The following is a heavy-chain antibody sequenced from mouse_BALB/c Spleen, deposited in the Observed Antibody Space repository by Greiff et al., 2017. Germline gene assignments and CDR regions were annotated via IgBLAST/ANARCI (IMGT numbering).Heavy chain of an antibody. D-gene: IGHD2-4*01. CDR1: GYTFTSYT. CDR2: INPSSGYT. Sequence: VKLQESGAELARPGASVKMSCKASGYTFTSYTMHWVKQRPGQGLEWIGYINPSSGYTNYNQKFKDKATLTADKSSSTAYMQLSSLTSEDSAVYYCARIYYDYDGGFAYWGQGTLVTVSA. J-gene: IGHJ3*01. V-gene: IGHV1-4*01. CDR3: ARIYYDYDGGFAY.